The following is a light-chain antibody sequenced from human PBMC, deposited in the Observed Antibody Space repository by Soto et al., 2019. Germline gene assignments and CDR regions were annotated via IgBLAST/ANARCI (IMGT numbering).Light chain of an antibody. CDR2: DAS. J-gene: IGKJ4*01. CDR3: QQRSNCPST. Sequence: EIVLTQSPATLSLSPGNRATLSCRASQSVSSYLAWYQQKPGQAPRLLIYDASNRATGIPARFSGSGSGTASPLTITTPEPEDFAVYYCQQRSNCPSTFGGGTKVEIK. V-gene: IGKV3-11*01. CDR1: QSVSSY.